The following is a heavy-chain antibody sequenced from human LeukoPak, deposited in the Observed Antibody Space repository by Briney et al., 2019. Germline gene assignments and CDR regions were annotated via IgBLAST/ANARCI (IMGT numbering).Heavy chain of an antibody. CDR1: GFTVSSNY. Sequence: GGSLRLSYAASGFTVSSNYMSWVRQAPGKGLEWVSVIYSGGSTYYADSVKGRFTISRDNSKNTLYLQMNSLRAEDTAVYYCARHHRDYDILTGDWYFDLWGRGTLVTVSS. J-gene: IGHJ2*01. CDR2: IYSGGST. CDR3: ARHHRDYDILTGDWYFDL. V-gene: IGHV3-66*04. D-gene: IGHD3-9*01.